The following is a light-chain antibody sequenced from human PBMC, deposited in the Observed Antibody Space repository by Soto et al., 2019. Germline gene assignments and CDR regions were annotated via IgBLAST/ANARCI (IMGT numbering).Light chain of an antibody. Sequence: DIQMTQSPSSLYASVGDRVTITCRASQDINNYLAWYQQRPGKVPKLLIYAASTLQSGVPSRFSGSGSGTDFTLTISSLQPEDVASYYCQKYDIARRTFGGGTRVEVK. CDR1: QDINNY. CDR2: AAS. V-gene: IGKV1-27*01. CDR3: QKYDIARRT. J-gene: IGKJ4*01.